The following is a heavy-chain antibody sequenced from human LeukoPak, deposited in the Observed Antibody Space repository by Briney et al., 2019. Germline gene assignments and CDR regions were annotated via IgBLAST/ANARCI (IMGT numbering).Heavy chain of an antibody. J-gene: IGHJ6*03. Sequence: SETLSLTCTVFGGSISSYYWNWIRQPAGKGLEWIGRIYTSGSTNYNSSLKSRVTMSVDTSKNQFSLKLSSVTAADTAVYYCARENYGGHPRRQFYSYMDVWGKGTTVTVSS. CDR2: IYTSGST. D-gene: IGHD4-23*01. V-gene: IGHV4-4*07. CDR3: ARENYGGHPRRQFYSYMDV. CDR1: GGSISSYY.